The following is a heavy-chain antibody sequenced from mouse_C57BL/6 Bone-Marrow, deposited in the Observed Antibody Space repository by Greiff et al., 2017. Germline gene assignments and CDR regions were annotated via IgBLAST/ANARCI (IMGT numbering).Heavy chain of an antibody. J-gene: IGHJ4*01. D-gene: IGHD1-1*01. CDR2: IDPENGDT. CDR1: GFNIKDDY. CDR3: TLITTVVAPYYYAMDY. Sequence: EVQLQQSGAELVRPGASVKLSCTASGFNIKDDYMHWVKQRPEQGLEWIGWIDPENGDTDYASKFQGKATITADTSSNTAYLQLSSLTSEDTAVYYCTLITTVVAPYYYAMDYWGQGTSVTVSS. V-gene: IGHV14-4*01.